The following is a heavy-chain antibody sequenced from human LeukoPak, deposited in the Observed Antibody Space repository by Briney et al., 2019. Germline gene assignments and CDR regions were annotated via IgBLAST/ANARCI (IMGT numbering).Heavy chain of an antibody. V-gene: IGHV3-30*04. CDR3: ARDQSKMLRGVIARSTAYYHYYYMDV. CDR1: GFTFSSYA. Sequence: GRSLRLSCAASGFTFSSYAMHWVRQTPGKGLEWVAVISYDGSNKYYADSVKGRFTISRDNSKNTLYLQMTSLRAEDTAMYYCARDQSKMLRGVIARSTAYYHYYYMDVWGKGTTVTVSS. D-gene: IGHD3-10*01. CDR2: ISYDGSNK. J-gene: IGHJ6*03.